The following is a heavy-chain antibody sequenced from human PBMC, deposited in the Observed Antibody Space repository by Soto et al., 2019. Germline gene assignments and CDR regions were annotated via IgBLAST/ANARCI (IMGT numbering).Heavy chain of an antibody. D-gene: IGHD3-10*01. V-gene: IGHV4-31*03. Sequence: SETLSLTCTVSGGSISSGGYYWSWIRQHPGKGLEWIGYIYYSGSTYYNPSLKSRVTISVDTSKNQFSLKLSSVTAADTAVYYCARVEALLWFGELLQNYYYYYMDVWGKGTTVTVSS. CDR1: GGSISSGGYY. CDR2: IYYSGST. J-gene: IGHJ6*03. CDR3: ARVEALLWFGELLQNYYYYYMDV.